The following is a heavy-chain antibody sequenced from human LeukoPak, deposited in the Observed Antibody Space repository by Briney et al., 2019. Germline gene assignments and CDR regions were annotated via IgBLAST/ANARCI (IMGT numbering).Heavy chain of an antibody. J-gene: IGHJ4*02. CDR1: GYSISSGYY. V-gene: IGHV4-38-2*02. D-gene: IGHD5-12*01. Sequence: PSETLSLTCTVSGYSISSGYYWGWIRQPPGKGLEWIGSIYHSGSTYYNPSLKSRVTISVDTSKNQLSLKLSSVTAADTAVYYCARVTPRAYIGYWGQGTLVTVSS. CDR2: IYHSGST. CDR3: ARVTPRAYIGY.